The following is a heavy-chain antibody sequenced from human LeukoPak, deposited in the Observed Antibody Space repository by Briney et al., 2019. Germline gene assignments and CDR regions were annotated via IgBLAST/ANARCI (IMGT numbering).Heavy chain of an antibody. CDR2: ISAYNGNT. D-gene: IGHD5-12*01. J-gene: IGHJ6*03. V-gene: IGHV1-18*04. CDR3: ATMMVANYYMDV. CDR1: GYTFTGNY. Sequence: ASVKVSCKASGYTFTGNYMHWVRQAPGQGLEWMGWISAYNGNTNYAQKLQGRVTMTTDTSTSTAYMELSSLRSEDTAVYYCATMMVANYYMDVWGKGTTVTVSS.